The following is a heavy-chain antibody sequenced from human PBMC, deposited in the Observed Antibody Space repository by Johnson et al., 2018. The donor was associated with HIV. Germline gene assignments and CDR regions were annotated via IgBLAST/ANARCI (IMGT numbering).Heavy chain of an antibody. CDR3: ARARAIVVNP. D-gene: IGHD3-22*01. V-gene: IGHV3-30-3*01. J-gene: IGHJ3*01. CDR1: GFTFSSYA. CDR2: ISYDGSNK. Sequence: QVQLVESGGGVVQPGRSLRLSCAASGFTFSSYAMHWVRQAPGKGLEWVAVISYDGSNKYYADSVKGRLTISRDNSKNTLYLQMSSLRTEDTAVYYCARARAIVVNPWGQGTMVTVSS.